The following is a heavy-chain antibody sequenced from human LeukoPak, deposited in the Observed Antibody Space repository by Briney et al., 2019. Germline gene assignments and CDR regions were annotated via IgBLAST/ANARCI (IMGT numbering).Heavy chain of an antibody. CDR1: GFTFSSYS. Sequence: GGSLRLSCAASGFTFSSYSMNWVRQAPGKGLEWVSSISSSSSYIYYADSVKGRFTISRDNSKNTLYLQMNSLRAEDTAVYYCAKDFGEQQLDGIDYWGQGTLVTVSS. V-gene: IGHV3-21*04. CDR2: ISSSSSYI. J-gene: IGHJ4*02. D-gene: IGHD6-13*01. CDR3: AKDFGEQQLDGIDY.